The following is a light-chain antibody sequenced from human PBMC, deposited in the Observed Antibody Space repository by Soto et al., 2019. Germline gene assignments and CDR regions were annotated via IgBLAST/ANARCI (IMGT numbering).Light chain of an antibody. Sequence: DIQMTQSPSSLSASVGDRVTITCRASQSIYNYLNWYQQKPGKAPQLLIFAASSLQSGVPSRFSGSESGTDFTLTISSLQPEDFATYYCQQRYSTPRTFGQGTKVDIK. J-gene: IGKJ1*01. CDR1: QSIYNY. CDR2: AAS. CDR3: QQRYSTPRT. V-gene: IGKV1-39*01.